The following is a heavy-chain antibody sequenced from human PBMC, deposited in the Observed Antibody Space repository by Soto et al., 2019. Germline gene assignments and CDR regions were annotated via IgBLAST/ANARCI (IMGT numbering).Heavy chain of an antibody. V-gene: IGHV3-30*03. CDR1: GFTFGSYG. J-gene: IGHJ4*02. CDR2: ISYDGRHQ. CDR3: ARELDIPPDYYFDY. D-gene: IGHD5-12*01. Sequence: QVRLVESGGDLVQPGRSLRLSCAASGFTFGSYGMPWVRQAPGKGLEWVAMISYDGRHQYYADSVKGRFTISRDNFKDTLYLQMNGLTPEYTAIYFCARELDIPPDYYFDYWGQGNLVTVSS.